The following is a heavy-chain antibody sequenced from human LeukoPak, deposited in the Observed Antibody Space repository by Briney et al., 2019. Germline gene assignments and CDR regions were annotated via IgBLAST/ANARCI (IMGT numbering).Heavy chain of an antibody. CDR3: AKGPAPIAVAGTDY. V-gene: IGHV3-23*01. CDR2: ISGSGGST. J-gene: IGHJ4*02. D-gene: IGHD6-19*01. Sequence: PGGSLRLSCAASGFSFRSYAMSWVRQAPGKGLEWVSAISGSGGSTYYADSVKGRFTISRDNSKNTLYLQMNSLRAEDTAVYYCAKGPAPIAVAGTDYWGQGTLVTVSS. CDR1: GFSFRSYA.